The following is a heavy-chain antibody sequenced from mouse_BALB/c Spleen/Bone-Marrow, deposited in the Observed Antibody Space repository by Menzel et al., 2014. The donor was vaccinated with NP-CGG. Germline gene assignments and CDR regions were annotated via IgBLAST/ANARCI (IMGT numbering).Heavy chain of an antibody. D-gene: IGHD2-14*01. CDR1: GYTFTNSW. CDR3: ARHHRYAYYFDY. Sequence: VQLQQSGSVLVRPGASVKVSCKASGYTFTNSWMHWAKQRPGQGLEWIGEIHPNSGNTNYNEKFKGKAPLTFETSSSTAYVDLSSLTSDDSAVYYCARHHRYAYYFDYWGQGTTLTVSS. CDR2: IHPNSGNT. J-gene: IGHJ2*01. V-gene: IGHV1S130*01.